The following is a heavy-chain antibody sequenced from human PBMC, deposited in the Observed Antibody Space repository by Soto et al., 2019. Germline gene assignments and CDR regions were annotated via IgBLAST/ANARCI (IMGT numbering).Heavy chain of an antibody. CDR3: ARGPNYDSASDI. J-gene: IGHJ3*02. D-gene: IGHD3-22*01. CDR2: NYYRGST. CDR1: GGSISSGGYY. V-gene: IGHV4-31*03. Sequence: QVQLQESGPGLVKPSQTLSLTCTVSGGSISSGGYYWSWIRQHPGKGLEWIVYNYYRGSTYYNPALKSRVTISVDTSKNQFCLKLSSVTAADTAVYYCARGPNYDSASDIWGQGTMVTVST.